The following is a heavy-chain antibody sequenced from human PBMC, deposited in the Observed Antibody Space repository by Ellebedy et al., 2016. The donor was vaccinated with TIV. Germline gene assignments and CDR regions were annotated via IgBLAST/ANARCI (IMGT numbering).Heavy chain of an antibody. V-gene: IGHV3-21*01. D-gene: IGHD6-19*01. CDR1: GFTFSSYS. J-gene: IGHJ4*02. CDR3: VKVIATSGWPYYFHY. CDR2: ISSSSSYI. Sequence: PGGSLRLSCATSGFTFSSYSMNWVRQAPGKGLEWVSSISSSSSYIYYADSVKGRFTISRDNSQNSLYLQMSSLRAEDTAVYYCVKVIATSGWPYYFHYWGQGTLVTVSS.